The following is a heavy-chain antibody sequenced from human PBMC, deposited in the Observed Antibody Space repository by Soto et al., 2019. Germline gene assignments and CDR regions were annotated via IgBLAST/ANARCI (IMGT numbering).Heavy chain of an antibody. CDR3: AHRRPSYDSTTFDY. V-gene: IGHV2-5*02. CDR1: GFSLSTSGVG. CDR2: IYWDDDK. J-gene: IGHJ4*02. Sequence: GSGPTLVNPTQTLTLTCTFSGFSLSTSGVGVSWIRQPPGKALEWLALIYWDDDKRYSPSLKSRLTITKDTSKNQVVLTMTNMDPVDTATYYCAHRRPSYDSTTFDYWGQGTLVTVSS. D-gene: IGHD3-22*01.